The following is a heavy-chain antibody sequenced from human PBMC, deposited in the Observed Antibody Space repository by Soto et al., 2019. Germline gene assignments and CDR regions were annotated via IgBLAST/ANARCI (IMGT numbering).Heavy chain of an antibody. D-gene: IGHD2-8*01. CDR1: VFTFSSYD. J-gene: IGHJ6*03. Sequence: GGSLSLSCAASVFTFSSYDMHWVRQATGKGLEWVSAIGTAGDTYYPGSVKGRFTISRENAKNSLYLQMNSLRAGDTAVYYCARGVLSYGARDYYYYYMDVGGKGTTVTVSS. CDR2: IGTAGDT. CDR3: ARGVLSYGARDYYYYYMDV. V-gene: IGHV3-13*01.